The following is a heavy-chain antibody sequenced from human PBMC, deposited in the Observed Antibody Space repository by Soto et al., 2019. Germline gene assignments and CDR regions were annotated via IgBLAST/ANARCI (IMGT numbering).Heavy chain of an antibody. J-gene: IGHJ6*02. V-gene: IGHV1-69*01. D-gene: IGHD3-9*01. CDR2: IIPICGTA. CDR3: ARDPPRYFDLNNYYGMDV. CDR1: GGTFSSYA. Sequence: QVQLVQSGAEVKKPGSSVKVSCKASGGTFSSYAISWVRQAPGQGLEWMGGIIPICGTANYAQKFQGRVTITADDSTSTAYMELSSLRSEDTAVYYCARDPPRYFDLNNYYGMDVWGQGTTVTVSS.